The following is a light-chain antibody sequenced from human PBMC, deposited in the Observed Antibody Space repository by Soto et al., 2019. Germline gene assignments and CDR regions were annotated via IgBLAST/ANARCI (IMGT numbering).Light chain of an antibody. CDR3: HQYYKWPLT. CDR2: GAS. V-gene: IGKV3-20*01. J-gene: IGKJ4*01. CDR1: QSVSSSH. Sequence: EIVLTQSPGTLSLSPGERATLSCRASQSVSSSHLAWYQQKPGQAPRLLIYGASNRATGIPARFSGSGSGTDFTLTISNLEPEDFAVYYCHQYYKWPLTFGGGTKVGI.